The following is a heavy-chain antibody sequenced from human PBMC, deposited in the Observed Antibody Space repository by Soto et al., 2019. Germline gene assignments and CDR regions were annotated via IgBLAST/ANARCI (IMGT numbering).Heavy chain of an antibody. V-gene: IGHV1-3*01. CDR2: INDGNGNT. J-gene: IGHJ6*02. CDR3: ARGDFWSGYYTYYYCGMDV. CDR1: GYTFTSYA. D-gene: IGHD3-3*01. Sequence: GASVKVSCKASGYTFTSYAMHWVRQAPGQRLEWMGWINDGNGNTKYSQKFQGRVTITRDTSASTAYMELSSLRSEDTAVYYCARGDFWSGYYTYYYCGMDVWGQGTTVTVSS.